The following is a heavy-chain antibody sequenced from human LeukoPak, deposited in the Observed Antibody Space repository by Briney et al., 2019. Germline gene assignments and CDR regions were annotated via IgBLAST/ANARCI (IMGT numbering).Heavy chain of an antibody. CDR3: ARGGTAMVIHY. CDR1: GGSFSGCY. V-gene: IGHV4-34*01. CDR2: INHSGST. J-gene: IGHJ4*02. D-gene: IGHD5-18*01. Sequence: SETLSLTCAVYGGSFSGCYWSWIRQPPGKGLEWIGEINHSGSTNYNPSLKSRVTISVDTSKNQFSLKLSSVTAADTAVYYRARGGTAMVIHYWGQGTLVTVSS.